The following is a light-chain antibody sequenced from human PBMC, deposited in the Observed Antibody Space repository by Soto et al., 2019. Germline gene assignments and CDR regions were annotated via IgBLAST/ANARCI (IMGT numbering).Light chain of an antibody. CDR1: SSDVGGYNY. J-gene: IGLJ1*01. CDR2: DVT. V-gene: IGLV2-11*01. Sequence: QSALTQPRSVSGSPGQSLTISCTGTSSDVGGYNYVSWYQQYPGKVPKLMIYDVTKRPSGVPDRFSGSKSGNTASLTISGLQAEDEADYYCCSHAGSETYVFGTGTKVTVL. CDR3: CSHAGSETYV.